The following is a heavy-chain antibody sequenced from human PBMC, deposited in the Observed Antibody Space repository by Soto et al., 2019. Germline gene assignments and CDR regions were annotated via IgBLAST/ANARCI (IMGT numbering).Heavy chain of an antibody. CDR1: GFTFSSYE. CDR3: ARRVEYYYEP. Sequence: PGGSLRLSCAASGFTFSSYEMNWVRQAPGKGLEWVSYISSSGSTIYYADSVKGRFTISRGNAKNSLYLQMNSLRAEDTAVYYCARRVEYYYEPWGQGTLVTVSS. J-gene: IGHJ5*02. D-gene: IGHD3-22*01. CDR2: ISSSGSTI. V-gene: IGHV3-48*03.